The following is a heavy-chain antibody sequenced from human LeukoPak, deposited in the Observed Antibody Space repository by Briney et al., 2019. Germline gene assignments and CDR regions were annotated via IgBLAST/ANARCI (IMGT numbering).Heavy chain of an antibody. Sequence: PSETLSLTCAVYGGSFSGYYWSWIRQPPGKGLEWIGEINHRGSTNYNPSLKSRVTISVDTSKNQFSLKLSSVTAADTAVYYCARLENRSFDYWGQGTLVTVSS. CDR3: ARLENRSFDY. CDR1: GGSFSGYY. J-gene: IGHJ4*02. V-gene: IGHV4-34*01. CDR2: INHRGST. D-gene: IGHD1-1*01.